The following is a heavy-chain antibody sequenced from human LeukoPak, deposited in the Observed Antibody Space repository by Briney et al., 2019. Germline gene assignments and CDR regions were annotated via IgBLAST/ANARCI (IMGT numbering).Heavy chain of an antibody. CDR1: GGFISSYY. CDR3: ARGGSSWYVRAFDY. D-gene: IGHD6-13*01. CDR2: IYYSGST. V-gene: IGHV4-59*01. Sequence: SETLPLTCTVSGGFISSYYWSWIRQPPGKELEGIWYIYYSGSTNYNPSLKSRVAISVDTSKNQFSLKLSSVTAADTAVYYCARGGSSWYVRAFDYGGQGTLVTVSS. J-gene: IGHJ4*02.